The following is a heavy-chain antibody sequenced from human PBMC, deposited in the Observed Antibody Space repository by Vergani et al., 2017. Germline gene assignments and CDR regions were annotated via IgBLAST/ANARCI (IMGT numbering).Heavy chain of an antibody. V-gene: IGHV1-69*02. CDR3: ARVPYCSSTSCYLRRNYGMDV. Sequence: QVQLVQSGAEVKKPGSSVKVSCKASGGTFSSYTISWVRQAPGQGLEWMGRIIPILGIANYAQKFQGRVTITADKSTSTAYMELSSLRSEDTAVYYCARVPYCSSTSCYLRRNYGMDVWGQG. CDR1: GGTFSSYT. CDR2: IIPILGIA. D-gene: IGHD2-2*01. J-gene: IGHJ6*02.